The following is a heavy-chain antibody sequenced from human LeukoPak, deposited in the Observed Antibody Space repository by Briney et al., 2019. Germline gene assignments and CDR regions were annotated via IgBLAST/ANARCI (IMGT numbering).Heavy chain of an antibody. Sequence: PSETPSLTCTVSSGSISNGGYYWSWIRQHPGKGLEWIGYIYYSGNTYYNSSLKSRVIISVDTSENKFSLKLTSVTAADTAVYYCARGLDRVNWFDPWGQGTLVTVSS. CDR1: SGSISNGGYY. D-gene: IGHD6-19*01. V-gene: IGHV4-31*03. CDR3: ARGLDRVNWFDP. CDR2: IYYSGNT. J-gene: IGHJ5*02.